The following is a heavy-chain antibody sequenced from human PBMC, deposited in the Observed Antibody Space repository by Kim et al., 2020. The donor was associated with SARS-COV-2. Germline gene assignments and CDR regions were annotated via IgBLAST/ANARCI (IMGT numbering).Heavy chain of an antibody. Sequence: SETLSLTCAVYGGSFSGYYWSWIRQPPGKGLEWIGEINHSGSTNYNPSLKSRVTISVDTSKNQFSLKLSSVTAADTAVYYCARALNHFDYWGQGTLVTVS. V-gene: IGHV4-34*01. CDR2: INHSGST. J-gene: IGHJ4*02. CDR3: ARALNHFDY. CDR1: GGSFSGYY.